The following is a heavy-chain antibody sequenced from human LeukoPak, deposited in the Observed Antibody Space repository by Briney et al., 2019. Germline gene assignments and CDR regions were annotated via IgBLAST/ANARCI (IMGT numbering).Heavy chain of an antibody. CDR2: IGPSGGST. CDR3: ATRGTTATKYIEH. CDR1: GLTFSGYV. Sequence: GGSLRLSCAASGLTFSGYVMSWVRQTPGKGLEWVSTIGPSGGSTYYADSVKGRFTISRENSKNTMHLQMNSLRVEDTAVYYCATRGTTATKYIEHWGQGTLVTVSS. J-gene: IGHJ4*02. V-gene: IGHV3-23*01. D-gene: IGHD1-1*01.